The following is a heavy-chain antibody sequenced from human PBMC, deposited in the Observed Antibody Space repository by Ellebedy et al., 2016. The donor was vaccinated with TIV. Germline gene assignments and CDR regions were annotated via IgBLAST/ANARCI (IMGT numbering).Heavy chain of an antibody. CDR2: IYYTGNT. Sequence: MPSETLSLTCMVSGGSASRYYWTWIRQPPGKGLEWIGYIYYTGNTNYNPSLKSRVTISTDTSRRQISLKLTSVTAADTAVYYSVADIAGDVYRHFDYWGQGALVTVSS. CDR1: GGSASRYY. V-gene: IGHV4-59*02. J-gene: IGHJ4*02. D-gene: IGHD5/OR15-5a*01. CDR3: VADIAGDVYRHFDY.